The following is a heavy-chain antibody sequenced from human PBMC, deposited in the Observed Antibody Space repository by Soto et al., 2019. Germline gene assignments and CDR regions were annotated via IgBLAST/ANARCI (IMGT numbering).Heavy chain of an antibody. CDR1: CFTFSNAW. J-gene: IGHJ4*02. D-gene: IGHD1-26*01. CDR3: TAEWELLRTDY. CDR2: IKSKTDGGTT. V-gene: IGHV3-15*07. Sequence: PGGSLRLSCAASCFTFSNAWMNWVRQAPGKGLEWVGRIKSKTDGGTTDYAAPVKGRFTISRDDSKNTLYLQMNSLKTEDTAVYYCTAEWELLRTDYWGQGTLVTVSS.